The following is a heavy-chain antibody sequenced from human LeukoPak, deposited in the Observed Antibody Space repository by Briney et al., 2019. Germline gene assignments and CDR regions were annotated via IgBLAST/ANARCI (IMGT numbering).Heavy chain of an antibody. D-gene: IGHD4-17*01. CDR2: ISAYNGNT. J-gene: IGHJ4*02. CDR3: ARELIRSDYGDYPLDY. Sequence: ASVKVSCKASGYTFTSYGISWVRRAPGQGLEWMGWISAYNGNTNYAQKLQGRVTMTTDTSTSTAYMELRSLRSDDTAVYYCARELIRSDYGDYPLDYWGQGTLVTVSS. V-gene: IGHV1-18*01. CDR1: GYTFTSYG.